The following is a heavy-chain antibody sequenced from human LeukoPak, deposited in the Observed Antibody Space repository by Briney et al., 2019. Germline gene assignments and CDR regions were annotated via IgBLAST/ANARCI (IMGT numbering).Heavy chain of an antibody. CDR1: GYTFTNYD. J-gene: IGHJ5*02. CDR2: MNPNSGNT. CDR3: ARVYYYDSSGSPNWFDP. Sequence: GASVKVSCKASGYTFTNYDINWVRQAPGQGLEWMGWMNPNSGNTGYAQKFQGRVTMTRSTSIGTAYMELSSLRSEDTAVYYCARVYYYDSSGSPNWFDPWGQGTLVTVSS. D-gene: IGHD3-22*01. V-gene: IGHV1-8*01.